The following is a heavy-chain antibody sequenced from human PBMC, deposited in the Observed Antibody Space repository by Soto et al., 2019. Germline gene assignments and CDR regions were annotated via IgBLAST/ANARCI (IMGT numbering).Heavy chain of an antibody. Sequence: LRLSCAASGFRFSTYNMDWVRQAPGKGPEWIAHISTTSFTIYYADSVKGRFTISRDNDRNSLYLEMNSLRDEDMAVYYCARDRCYDGTCYSASDSWGQGXLVTVYS. CDR2: ISTTSFTI. CDR3: ARDRCYDGTCYSASDS. CDR1: GFRFSTYN. D-gene: IGHD2-15*01. J-gene: IGHJ5*01. V-gene: IGHV3-48*02.